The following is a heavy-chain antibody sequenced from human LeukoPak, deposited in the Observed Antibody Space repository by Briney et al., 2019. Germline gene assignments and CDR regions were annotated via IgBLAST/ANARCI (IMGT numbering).Heavy chain of an antibody. CDR1: GFTFSSCG. D-gene: IGHD3-10*01. V-gene: IGHV3-30*02. Sequence: PGVSLRLSCAASGFTFSSCGMPWVRQAPGKRLEWVAFIRYDGSNKYYADSAKGRFTISRDNSKNTLYLQMNSLRAEDTAVYYCAKYGSGSYYKDWGQGTLVTVSS. CDR3: AKYGSGSYYKD. CDR2: IRYDGSNK. J-gene: IGHJ4*02.